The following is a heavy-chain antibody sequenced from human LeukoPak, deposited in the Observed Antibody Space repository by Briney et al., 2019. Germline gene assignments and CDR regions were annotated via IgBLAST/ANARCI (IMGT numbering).Heavy chain of an antibody. J-gene: IGHJ3*02. V-gene: IGHV1-69*13. CDR2: IIPIFGTA. Sequence: ASVKVSCKASGGTFSSYAISWVRQAPGQGLEWMGGIIPIFGTANCAQKFQGRVTITADESTSTAYMELSSLRSEDTAVYYCARDRLGYCSSTSCYAFDIWGQGTMVTVSS. D-gene: IGHD2-2*01. CDR3: ARDRLGYCSSTSCYAFDI. CDR1: GGTFSSYA.